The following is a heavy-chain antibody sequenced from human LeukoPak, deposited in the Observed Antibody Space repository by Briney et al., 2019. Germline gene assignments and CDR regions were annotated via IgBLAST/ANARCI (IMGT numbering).Heavy chain of an antibody. CDR1: GFTVSSNY. V-gene: IGHV3-66*01. D-gene: IGHD1-26*01. CDR2: IYSGGST. Sequence: GGSLRLSCAASGFTVSSNYMSWVRHAPGKGLEWASVIYSGGSTYYADSVKGRFTISRDNSKNTLYLQMNSLRAEDTAVYYCARVQREPVFRYGMDVWGQGTTVTVSS. CDR3: ARVQREPVFRYGMDV. J-gene: IGHJ6*02.